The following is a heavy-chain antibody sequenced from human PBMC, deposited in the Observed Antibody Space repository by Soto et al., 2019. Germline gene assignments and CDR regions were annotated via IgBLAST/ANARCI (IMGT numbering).Heavy chain of an antibody. J-gene: IGHJ2*01. CDR1: GFTFSDYY. V-gene: IGHV3-11*03. Sequence: AGGSLRLSCAASGFTFSDYYMSWIRQAPGKGLEWVSYINSSSSYTNYADSAKGRFTISSDNAKNSLYLQMNSLRAEDTAVYYCARIIVAAGGRRYFDLWGRGTLVTVSS. CDR3: ARIIVAAGGRRYFDL. CDR2: INSSSSYT. D-gene: IGHD6-13*01.